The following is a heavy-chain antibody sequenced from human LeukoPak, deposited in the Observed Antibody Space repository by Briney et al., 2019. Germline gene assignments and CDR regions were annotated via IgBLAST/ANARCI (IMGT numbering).Heavy chain of an antibody. D-gene: IGHD3-3*01. CDR1: GGTFSSYT. CDR3: ARAENYDFWSGYPTPVYYFDY. V-gene: IGHV1-69*02. J-gene: IGHJ4*02. CDR2: IIPILGVA. Sequence: SVKVSCKASGGTFSSYTISWVRQAPGQGLEWMGRIIPILGVANYAQKFQGRVTITADKSTSTAYMELSSLRSEDTAVYYCARAENYDFWSGYPTPVYYFDYWGQGTLVTVSS.